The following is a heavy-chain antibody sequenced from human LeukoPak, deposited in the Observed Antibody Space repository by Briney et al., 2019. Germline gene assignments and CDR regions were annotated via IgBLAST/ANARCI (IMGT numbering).Heavy chain of an antibody. V-gene: IGHV1-18*01. J-gene: IGHJ4*02. Sequence: ASVKVSCKASGGTFSSYAISWMRQAPGQGLEWMGWISAYNGNTNYAQKLQGRVTMTTDTSTSTAYMELRSLRSDDTAVYYCASVRLDYGDYWGQGTLVTVSS. CDR2: ISAYNGNT. CDR1: GGTFSSYA. D-gene: IGHD3-9*01. CDR3: ASVRLDYGDY.